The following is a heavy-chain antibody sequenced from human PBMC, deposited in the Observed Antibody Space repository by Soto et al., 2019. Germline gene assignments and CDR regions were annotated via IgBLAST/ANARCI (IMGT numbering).Heavy chain of an antibody. CDR2: ISYDGSNK. CDR1: GFTFSSYA. J-gene: IGHJ2*01. Sequence: QVQLVESGGGVVQPGRSLRLSCAVSGFTFSSYAMHWVRQAPGKGLEWVAVISYDGSNKYYEDSVKGRFTISRDNSKNTLYLEINSLRAEDTAVYYCARELERHFDLWGRGTLVTVSS. D-gene: IGHD1-1*01. CDR3: ARELERHFDL. V-gene: IGHV3-30-3*01.